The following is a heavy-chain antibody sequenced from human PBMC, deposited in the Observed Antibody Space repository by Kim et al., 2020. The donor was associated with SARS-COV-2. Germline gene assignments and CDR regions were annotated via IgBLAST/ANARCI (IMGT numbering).Heavy chain of an antibody. Sequence: PNRGGTNYAQKFQGRVTMTRDTSISTAYMELSRLRSDDTAVYYCASRVGLWGQGTMVTVSS. CDR3: ASRVGL. CDR2: PNRGGT. J-gene: IGHJ3*01. D-gene: IGHD1-26*01. V-gene: IGHV1-2*02.